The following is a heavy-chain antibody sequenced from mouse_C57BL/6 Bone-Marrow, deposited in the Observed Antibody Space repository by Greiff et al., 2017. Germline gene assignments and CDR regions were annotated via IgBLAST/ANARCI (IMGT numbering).Heavy chain of an antibody. CDR2: ILPSIGRT. CDR1: DSEVFPIAY. D-gene: IGHD1-1*01. CDR3: ARQITTVVAPYWYFDV. Sequence: SGSELRSPGSSVKLSCKDFDSEVFPIAYMSWVRQKPGHGFEWIGGILPSIGRTIYGEKFEDKATLDADTLSTTAYLELNSLTSEDSAIYYCARQITTVVAPYWYFDVWGTGTTVTVAS. V-gene: IGHV15-2*01. J-gene: IGHJ1*03.